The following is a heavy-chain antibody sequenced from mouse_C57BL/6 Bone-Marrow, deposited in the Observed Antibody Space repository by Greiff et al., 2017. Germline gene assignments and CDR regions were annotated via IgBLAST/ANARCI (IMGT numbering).Heavy chain of an antibody. CDR1: GYTFTDYY. J-gene: IGHJ2*01. V-gene: IGHV1-26*01. CDR2: INPNNGGT. CDR3: ARVYCGISGYFAY. D-gene: IGHD1-1*01. Sequence: EVQLQQSGPELVKPGASVKISCKASGYTFTDYYMNWVKQSHGKSLEWIGDINPNNGGTSYNQKLKGKATLTVDKSSSTAYMELRSLTSEDSSFYYCARVYCGISGYFAYWGQGTILTVSS.